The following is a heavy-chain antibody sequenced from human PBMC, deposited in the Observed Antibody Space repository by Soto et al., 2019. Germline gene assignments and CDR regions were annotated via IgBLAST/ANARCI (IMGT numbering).Heavy chain of an antibody. CDR1: GFTFSNAW. CDR3: TSDSYIASIRVRFDY. J-gene: IGHJ4*01. Sequence: GGSLRLSCAASGFTFSNAWINWVRQAPGKGLEWVGRAKSKNDGGTTDFAAPVKGRFAISRDDSKNMVYLEMNSLQTEDTAIYYCTSDSYIASIRVRFDYWDHGTLVTGSS. V-gene: IGHV3-15*07. CDR2: AKSKNDGGTT. D-gene: IGHD2-15*01.